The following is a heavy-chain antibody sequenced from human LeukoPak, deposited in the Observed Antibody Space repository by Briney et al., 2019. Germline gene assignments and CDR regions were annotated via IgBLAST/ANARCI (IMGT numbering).Heavy chain of an antibody. CDR1: GDTFSSYA. CDR3: ARVPKGDCSSTSCFWSYYYYMDV. V-gene: IGHV1-69*05. Sequence: ASVKVSCKASGDTFSSYAISWVRQAPGQGLEWMGGIIPIFGTANYAQKFQGRVTITTDESTSTAYMELSSLRSEDTAVYYCARVPKGDCSSTSCFWSYYYYMDVWGKGTTVTVSS. CDR2: IIPIFGTA. D-gene: IGHD2-2*01. J-gene: IGHJ6*03.